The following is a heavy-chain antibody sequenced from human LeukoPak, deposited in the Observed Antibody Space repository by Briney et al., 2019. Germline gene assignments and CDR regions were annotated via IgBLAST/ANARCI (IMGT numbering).Heavy chain of an antibody. CDR2: IRYDGSNK. D-gene: IGHD6-19*01. Sequence: GGSLRLSCAASGFTFSSYGMHWVRQAPGKGLEWVAFIRYDGSNKYYADSVKGRFTISRDNSKNTLYLQMNSLRVEDTAVYYCARGGKKALAGTRSPQYFQHWGQGTLVTVSS. CDR3: ARGGKKALAGTRSPQYFQH. J-gene: IGHJ1*01. V-gene: IGHV3-30*02. CDR1: GFTFSSYG.